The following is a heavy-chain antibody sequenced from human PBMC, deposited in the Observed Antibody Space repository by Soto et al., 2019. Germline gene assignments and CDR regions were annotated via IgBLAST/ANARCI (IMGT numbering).Heavy chain of an antibody. V-gene: IGHV1-18*04. Sequence: QVQLVQSGAEVKKPGASVKVSCKASGYTFTSYGISWVRQAPGQGLEWMGWISAYNGNTNYAQKLQGRVTMTTDTSTSTAYMELRSLRSDDTAVYYCARAVYYDSSGYYWGGAFDIWGQGTMVTVPS. CDR2: ISAYNGNT. J-gene: IGHJ3*02. CDR1: GYTFTSYG. CDR3: ARAVYYDSSGYYWGGAFDI. D-gene: IGHD3-22*01.